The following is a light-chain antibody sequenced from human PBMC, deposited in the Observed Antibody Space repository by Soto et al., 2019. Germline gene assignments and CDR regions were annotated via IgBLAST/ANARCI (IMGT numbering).Light chain of an antibody. V-gene: IGLV2-14*01. CDR2: DVS. CDR1: SSDVGDYNY. CDR3: SSYTSSTTRV. Sequence: QSALTQPASVSGSPGQSITISCTGTSSDVGDYNYVSWYQEHPGKAPKLMIYDVSNRPSGVSNRFSGSKSGSTASLTISGLQAEDEADYYCSSYTSSTTRVFGTGTKDTVL. J-gene: IGLJ1*01.